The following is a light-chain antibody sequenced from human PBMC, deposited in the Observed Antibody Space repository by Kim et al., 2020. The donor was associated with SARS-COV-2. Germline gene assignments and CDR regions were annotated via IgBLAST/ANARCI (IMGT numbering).Light chain of an antibody. CDR2: GAS. Sequence: EIVLTQSPGTLSLSPGERATLSCRASQSVSSSYLTWDQQTPGQASRLLIYGASSRATGIPDRFSGSLSGTDFTLTISRLELEDFAVYYCQQQGSFGQGTKLEI. V-gene: IGKV3-20*01. CDR3: QQQGS. CDR1: QSVSSSY. J-gene: IGKJ2*01.